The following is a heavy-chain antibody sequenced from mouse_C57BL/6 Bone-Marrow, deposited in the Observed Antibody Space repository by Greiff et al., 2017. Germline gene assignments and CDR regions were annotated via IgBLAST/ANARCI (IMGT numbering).Heavy chain of an antibody. Sequence: QVQLQQPGAELVKPGASVKLSCKASGYTFTSYWMHWVKQRPGQGLEWIGMIHPNSGGTNYNEKFKSKATLTVDKSSSTAYMQLSSLTSADSAVYYCARTDYYGRRNWGQGTPVTVSA. CDR3: ARTDYYGRRN. V-gene: IGHV1-64*01. D-gene: IGHD1-1*01. CDR2: IHPNSGGT. J-gene: IGHJ3*01. CDR1: GYTFTSYW.